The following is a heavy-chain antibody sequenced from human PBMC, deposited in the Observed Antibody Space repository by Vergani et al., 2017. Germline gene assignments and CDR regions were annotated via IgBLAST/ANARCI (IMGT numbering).Heavy chain of an antibody. V-gene: IGHV3-30*02. D-gene: IGHD2-21*02. CDR1: GFTFSSYG. CDR3: AKYLRDSTDGLPDS. Sequence: QVQLVESGGGVVQPGGSLRLSCAASGFTFSSYGMHWVRQAPGKGLEWLAYIGKDGINTRYRDAVKGRFTVSRDNSKDILYLQMDSLRSEDTALYYCAKYLRDSTDGLPDSWCPGTLVIVSS. J-gene: IGHJ4*02. CDR2: IGKDGINT.